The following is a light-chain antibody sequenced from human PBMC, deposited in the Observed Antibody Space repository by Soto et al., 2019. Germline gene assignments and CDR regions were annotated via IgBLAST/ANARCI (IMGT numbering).Light chain of an antibody. CDR2: LGS. CDR3: QQYNSYPGT. V-gene: IGKV2-28*01. J-gene: IGKJ1*01. CDR1: QSLLHSNGYNY. Sequence: DIVMTQSPLSLSVTPGEPASISCRSSQSLLHSNGYNYLEWYLQKPGQSPQLLIYLGSNRASGVPSRFSGSGSGTEFTLTISSLQPDDFATYYCQQYNSYPGTFGQGTKVEIK.